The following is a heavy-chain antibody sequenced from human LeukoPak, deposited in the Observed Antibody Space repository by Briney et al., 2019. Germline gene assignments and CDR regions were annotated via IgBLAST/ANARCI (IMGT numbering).Heavy chain of an antibody. CDR2: INPNSGGT. CDR1: GYTFTGYY. D-gene: IGHD3-22*01. CDR3: ARVGPPGDYYDTSGPWFDP. Sequence: ASVKVSCKASGYTFTGYYMHWVRQAPGQGLEWMGWINPNSGGTNYAQKFQGRVTMTRDTSISTAYMELSRLTSDDTAVYYCARVGPPGDYYDTSGPWFDPWGQGTLVTVSS. J-gene: IGHJ5*02. V-gene: IGHV1-2*02.